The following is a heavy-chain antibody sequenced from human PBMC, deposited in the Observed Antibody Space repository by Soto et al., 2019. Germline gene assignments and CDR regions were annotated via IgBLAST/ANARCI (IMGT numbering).Heavy chain of an antibody. CDR1: GFSFNNYG. CDR2: IWYDGSNK. D-gene: IGHD2-15*01. J-gene: IGHJ6*02. Sequence: QVQLVESGGGVVQPGRSLRLSCAASGFSFNNYGMHWVRQAPGKGLEWVAVIWYDGSNKYYVDSVKGRFTVSRDISNNTLYVQMNSLRVEDTAVYYCARDLWSVALDVWGQGTTVTVSS. V-gene: IGHV3-33*01. CDR3: ARDLWSVALDV.